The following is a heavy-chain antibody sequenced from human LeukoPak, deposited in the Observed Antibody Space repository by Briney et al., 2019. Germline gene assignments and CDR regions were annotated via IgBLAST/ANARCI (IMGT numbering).Heavy chain of an antibody. V-gene: IGHV1-2*02. CDR3: ARSYFDVLTNYYMWLAP. CDR1: GYTFTEYY. D-gene: IGHD3-9*01. Sequence: ASVKVSCKASGYTFTEYYIHWVRQAPGQGLEWMGWINLNSGDTYYAQNFQDRVIMTGDTSISTAYLELSSLRSDDTAVFYCARSYFDVLTNYYMWLAPWGQGTLVTVSS. CDR2: INLNSGDT. J-gene: IGHJ5*02.